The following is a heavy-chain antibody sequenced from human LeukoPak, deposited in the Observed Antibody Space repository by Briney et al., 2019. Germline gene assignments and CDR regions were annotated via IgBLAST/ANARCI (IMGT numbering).Heavy chain of an antibody. CDR2: ISSSSNDI. D-gene: IGHD3-16*01. V-gene: IGHV3-21*01. J-gene: IGHJ4*02. CDR3: AIMRGRNS. Sequence: GGSLRLSCVVSGLTFTSYTMDWVRQAPGKGLEWLSSISSSSNDIYYADSVKGRFTISRDNAKNSVLLQMNSLRAEDTALYYCAIMRGRNSWGQGTLVTVSS. CDR1: GLTFTSYT.